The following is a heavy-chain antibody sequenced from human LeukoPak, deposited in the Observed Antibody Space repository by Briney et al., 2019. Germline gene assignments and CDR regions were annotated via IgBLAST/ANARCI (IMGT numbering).Heavy chain of an antibody. V-gene: IGHV1-18*01. CDR1: GYTFTSYG. J-gene: IGHJ5*02. Sequence: ASVKVSCXASGYTFTSYGIGWVRQAPGQGLEWMGWISAYNGNTDYAQNFQGRVTMTTDTSTTTAYMELRSLRSDDTAVYYFARDCSSSSCYYYPWGQGTLVTVSS. CDR3: ARDCSSSSCYYYP. D-gene: IGHD2-2*01. CDR2: ISAYNGNT.